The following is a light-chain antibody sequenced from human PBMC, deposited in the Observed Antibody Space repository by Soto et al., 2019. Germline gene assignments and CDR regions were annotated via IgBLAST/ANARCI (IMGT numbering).Light chain of an antibody. CDR3: AAWDDSLSGLV. CDR1: RPNIGSNY. V-gene: IGLV1-47*01. J-gene: IGLJ2*01. Sequence: QSVLTQPPSASGTPGQRVTISCSGSRPNIGSNYVYWYQQLPGTAPKVLIYKNNQRPSGVPDRLSGSKSGTSASLAISGLRSEDEADYYCAAWDDSLSGLVFGGGTKVTVL. CDR2: KNN.